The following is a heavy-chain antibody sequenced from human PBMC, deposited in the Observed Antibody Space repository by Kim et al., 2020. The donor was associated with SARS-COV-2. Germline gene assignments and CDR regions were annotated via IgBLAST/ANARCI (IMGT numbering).Heavy chain of an antibody. D-gene: IGHD4-4*01. CDR3: AGSVSVTTFSDY. J-gene: IGHJ4*02. V-gene: IGHV3-30*15. Sequence: YSDPMKGRFTISRDNTKNTLYLQMSSLGADDTAVYYCAGSVSVTTFSDYGGRGTLVTVSS.